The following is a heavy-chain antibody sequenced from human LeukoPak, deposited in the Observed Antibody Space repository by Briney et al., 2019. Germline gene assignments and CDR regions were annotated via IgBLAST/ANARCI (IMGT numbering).Heavy chain of an antibody. D-gene: IGHD6-13*01. CDR2: IKQDGSEK. CDR3: ARDPLRIASDY. CDR1: GFTFSSYW. Sequence: GGSLRLSCAASGFTFSSYWMSWVRQAPGKGPEWVAHIKQDGSEKYYVDSVKGRFTISRGNAKNSLYLQMNSLRAEDTAVYYCARDPLRIASDYWGQGTLVTVSS. J-gene: IGHJ4*02. V-gene: IGHV3-7*01.